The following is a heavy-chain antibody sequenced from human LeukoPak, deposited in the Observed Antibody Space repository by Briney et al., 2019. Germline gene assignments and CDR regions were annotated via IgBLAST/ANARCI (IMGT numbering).Heavy chain of an antibody. CDR1: GGTFSTYA. D-gene: IGHD3-10*01. J-gene: IGHJ5*02. CDR2: IIPIFGTA. CDR3: ARAQYYYGSGSTYNWFDP. V-gene: IGHV1-69*06. Sequence: GASVKVSCKASGGTFSTYAINWVRQAPGQGLEWMGGIIPIFGTANYAQKFQGRVTITAEKSTSTAYMELSSLRSEDKAVYYCARAQYYYGSGSTYNWFDPWGQGTLVTVSS.